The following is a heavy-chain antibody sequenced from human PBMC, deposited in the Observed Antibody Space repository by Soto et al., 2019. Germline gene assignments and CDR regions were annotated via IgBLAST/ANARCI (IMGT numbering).Heavy chain of an antibody. J-gene: IGHJ4*02. CDR3: ARGRASGSYYLLDY. Sequence: ASVKVSCKASGDTFTTYDINWVRQATGHGLEWMGWINPNSGNIGYAQRFQGRVTKNRDTAIRTAYMEVSSLRSDDTAVYYCARGRASGSYYLLDYWGQGTLV. CDR2: INPNSGNI. CDR1: GDTFTTYD. V-gene: IGHV1-8*01. D-gene: IGHD3-10*01.